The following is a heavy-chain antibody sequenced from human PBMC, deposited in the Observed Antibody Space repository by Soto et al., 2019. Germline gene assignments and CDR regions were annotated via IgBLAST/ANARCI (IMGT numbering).Heavy chain of an antibody. D-gene: IGHD6-13*01. CDR2: ISSSSSYI. J-gene: IGHJ4*02. V-gene: IGHV3-21*01. CDR3: ARGGSSWSLFDY. Sequence: EVQLVESGGGLVKPGGSLRLSCAASGFTFSSYSMNWVRQAPGKGLEWVSSISSSSSYIYYADSVKGRFTISRDNAKNSLYRQMNSLRAEDTAVYYCARGGSSWSLFDYWGQGTLVTVSS. CDR1: GFTFSSYS.